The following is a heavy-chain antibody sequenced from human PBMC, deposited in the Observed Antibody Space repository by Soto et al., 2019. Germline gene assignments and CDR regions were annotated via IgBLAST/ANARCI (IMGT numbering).Heavy chain of an antibody. J-gene: IGHJ4*02. Sequence: PGGSLRLSCAASGFTFSSYAISWVRKAPGKGLEWVSAISGSGGSTYYADSVKGRFTISSDNSKNTLYLQMNSLRAEDTAVYYCAKRRKGLRLGELSSFDYWGQGTLVTVSS. CDR2: ISGSGGST. CDR3: AKRRKGLRLGELSSFDY. D-gene: IGHD3-16*02. CDR1: GFTFSSYA. V-gene: IGHV3-23*01.